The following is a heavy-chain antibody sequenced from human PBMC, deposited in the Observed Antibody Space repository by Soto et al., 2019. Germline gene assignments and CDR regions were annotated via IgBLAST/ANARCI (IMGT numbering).Heavy chain of an antibody. D-gene: IGHD6-13*01. CDR1: GGSFSGYY. V-gene: IGHV4-34*01. CDR2: INHSGST. CDR3: ASSKKSSNFDY. J-gene: IGHJ4*02. Sequence: QVQLQQWGAGLLKPSETLSLTCAVYGGSFSGYYWSWIRQPPGKGLEWIGEINHSGSTNYNPSLKSRVTISVDTSKNQFSLKLSSVTAADTAVYYCASSKKSSNFDYWGQGTLVTVSS.